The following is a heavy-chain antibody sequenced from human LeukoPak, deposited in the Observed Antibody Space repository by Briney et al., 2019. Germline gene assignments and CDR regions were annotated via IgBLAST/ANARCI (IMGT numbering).Heavy chain of an antibody. CDR3: ARDSGTTGEVKFDP. CDR1: GGSIHSY. Sequence: ASETLSLTCTVSGGSIHSYWSWIRQPAGKGLEWIGRISGSGTITYNPALQSRLTISIDTSKNQFSLKLMPVTAADTAVYYCARDSGTTGEVKFDPWGQGTLVTVSS. V-gene: IGHV4-4*07. CDR2: ISGSGTI. J-gene: IGHJ5*02. D-gene: IGHD3-10*01.